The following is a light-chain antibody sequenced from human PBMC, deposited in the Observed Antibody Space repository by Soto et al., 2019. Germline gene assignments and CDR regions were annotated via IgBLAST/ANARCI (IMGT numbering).Light chain of an antibody. CDR1: QSVLYSSNNKNY. Sequence: DIVMTQSPDSLAVSLGERATINCKSSQSVLYSSNNKNYLAWYQQRPGQPPKLLIYWASTRESGVPDRFSGSGSGTDFTLTITSLQAEDGAVYYCQQYESNPPTFGKGTKLEIK. CDR2: WAS. CDR3: QQYESNPPT. V-gene: IGKV4-1*01. J-gene: IGKJ2*01.